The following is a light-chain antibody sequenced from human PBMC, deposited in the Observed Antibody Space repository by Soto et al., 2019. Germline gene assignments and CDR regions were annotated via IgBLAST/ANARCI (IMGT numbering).Light chain of an antibody. CDR2: GGS. J-gene: IGKJ1*01. Sequence: DIVLTQSPGTLSLSPGERATLSCRASQSVSSNHLAWYQQKPGQAPRLLIYGGSSRATGIPVRFSGSGSGTEFTLTISSLQSEDFAVYYCQHYNNWPRTFGQGTKVDI. V-gene: IGKV3D-15*01. CDR3: QHYNNWPRT. CDR1: QSVSSN.